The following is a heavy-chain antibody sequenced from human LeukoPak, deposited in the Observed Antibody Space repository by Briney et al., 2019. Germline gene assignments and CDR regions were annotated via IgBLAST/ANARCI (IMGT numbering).Heavy chain of an antibody. D-gene: IGHD3-3*01. V-gene: IGHV3-23*01. CDR3: AKAIFGVAPGDY. CDR1: GFTFSNYA. Sequence: GGSLRLSCAASGFTFSNYAMSWVRQAPGKGLEWVSGISGTGDTTYYADSVKGRFTISRGNSKSTLYLQMNSLRVDDTAVYYCAKAIFGVAPGDYWGQGTLVTVSS. CDR2: ISGTGDTT. J-gene: IGHJ4*02.